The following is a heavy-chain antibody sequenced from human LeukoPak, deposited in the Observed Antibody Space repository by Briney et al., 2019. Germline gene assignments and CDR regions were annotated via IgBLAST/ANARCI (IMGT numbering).Heavy chain of an antibody. V-gene: IGHV3-21*01. Sequence: GGSLRLSCAASGFTFSSYSMNWVRQAPGKGLEWVSSISSSSSYIYYADSVKGRFAISRDNAKNSLYLQMNSLRAEDTAVYYCVRGSLASGVIVYYYYYLDVWGKGTTVTVSS. D-gene: IGHD2-21*01. CDR3: VRGSLASGVIVYYYYYLDV. J-gene: IGHJ6*03. CDR2: ISSSSSYI. CDR1: GFTFSSYS.